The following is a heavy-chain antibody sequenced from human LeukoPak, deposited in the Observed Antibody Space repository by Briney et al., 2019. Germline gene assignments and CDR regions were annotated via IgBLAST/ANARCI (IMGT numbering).Heavy chain of an antibody. V-gene: IGHV4-39*01. J-gene: IGHJ4*02. D-gene: IGHD1-26*01. CDR3: ARSRGWERGPIDY. CDR2: IYYSGST. CDR1: GGPISSSSYY. Sequence: SETLSLTCTVSGGPISSSSYYWGWIRQPPGKGLEWIGSIYYSGSTYYDPSLKSRVTISVDTSKNQFSLKLSSVTAADTAVYYCARSRGWERGPIDYWGQGTLVTVSS.